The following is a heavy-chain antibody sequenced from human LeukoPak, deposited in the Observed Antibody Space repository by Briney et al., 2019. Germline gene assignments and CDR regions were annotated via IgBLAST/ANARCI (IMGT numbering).Heavy chain of an antibody. D-gene: IGHD5-12*01. CDR2: ISYDGSNK. Sequence: GRSLRLSCAASGFTFSSYGMHWVRQAPGKGLEWVAVISYDGSNKYYADSVKGRFTISRDNSKNTLYLQMNSLRAEDTAVYYCAKSVVATRYLADYWGQGTLVTVSS. CDR1: GFTFSSYG. J-gene: IGHJ4*02. CDR3: AKSVVATRYLADY. V-gene: IGHV3-30*18.